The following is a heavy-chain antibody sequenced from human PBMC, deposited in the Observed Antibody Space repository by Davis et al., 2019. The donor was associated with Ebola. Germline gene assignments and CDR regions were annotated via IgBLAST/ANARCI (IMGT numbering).Heavy chain of an antibody. CDR3: ARGSSGINYEDSGDY. CDR1: GGTFSSYA. D-gene: IGHD3-10*01. CDR2: IIPILGIA. J-gene: IGHJ4*02. Sequence: SVKVSCKASGGTFSSYAISWVRQAPGQGLEWMGRIIPILGIANYAQKFQGRVTITADKSTSTAYMELSSLRSEDTAVYYCARGSSGINYEDSGDYWGQGTLVTVSS. V-gene: IGHV1-69*04.